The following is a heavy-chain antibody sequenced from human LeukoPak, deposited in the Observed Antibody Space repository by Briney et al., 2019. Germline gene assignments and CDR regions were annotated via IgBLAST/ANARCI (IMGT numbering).Heavy chain of an antibody. Sequence: GGSLRLSCAASGSTFSNAWMSWVRQAPGKGLEWVGRIKSKTDGGTTDYAAPVKGRFTISRDDSKNTLYLQMNSLKTEDTAVYYCTTAGYSGYDYCGLWGRGTLVTVSS. CDR1: GSTFSNAW. V-gene: IGHV3-15*01. D-gene: IGHD5-12*01. CDR3: TTAGYSGYDYCGL. CDR2: IKSKTDGGTT. J-gene: IGHJ2*01.